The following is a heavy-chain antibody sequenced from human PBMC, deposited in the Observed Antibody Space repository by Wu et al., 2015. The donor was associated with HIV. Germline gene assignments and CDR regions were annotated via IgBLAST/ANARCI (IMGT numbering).Heavy chain of an antibody. Sequence: VQLVQSGGEVKKPGASVKVACKSSGYIFIDYGIHWVRQAPGEGLEWMGWISARNGNTNYAQKFQGRVIMTTETSSSTAYMELRSLRSDDTAVYFCARGHYYDSSSSPMYWGPGTRVTVSS. CDR3: ARGHYYDSSSSPMY. CDR2: ISARNGNT. V-gene: IGHV1-18*01. J-gene: IGHJ4*02. CDR1: GYIFIDYG. D-gene: IGHD3-22*01.